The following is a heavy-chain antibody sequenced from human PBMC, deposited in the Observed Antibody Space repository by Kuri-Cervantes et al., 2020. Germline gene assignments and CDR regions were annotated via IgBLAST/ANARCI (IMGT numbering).Heavy chain of an antibody. CDR3: ARNTIWFGELARFDP. CDR1: GGSISSGGYS. V-gene: IGHV4-30-2*01. Sequence: SQTLSLTCAVSGGSISSGGYSWSWIRQPPGKGLEWIGYIYHSGSTYYNPSLKSRITISVDTSKNQFSLKLSSVTAADTAVYYCARNTIWFGELARFDPWGQGTLVTVSS. CDR2: IYHSGST. J-gene: IGHJ5*02. D-gene: IGHD3-10*01.